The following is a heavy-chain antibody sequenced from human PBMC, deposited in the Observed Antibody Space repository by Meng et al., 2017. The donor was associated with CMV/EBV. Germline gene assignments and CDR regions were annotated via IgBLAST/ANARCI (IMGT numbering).Heavy chain of an antibody. D-gene: IGHD2-21*01. CDR1: GFSFTDHY. CDR2: IRNKANSYTT. CDR3: ARVWRGRWFAP. V-gene: IGHV3-72*01. Sequence: WAATGFSFTDHYMDWVRLAPGKGPEWVGRIRNKANSYTTEYAASVKGRFTILRDDSKNSVYLQMNSLKTEDTAVYYCARVWRGRWFAPWGQGTLVTVSS. J-gene: IGHJ5*02.